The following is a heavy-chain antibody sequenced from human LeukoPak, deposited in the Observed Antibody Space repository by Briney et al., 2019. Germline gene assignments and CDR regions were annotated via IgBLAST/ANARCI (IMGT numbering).Heavy chain of an antibody. J-gene: IGHJ5*02. D-gene: IGHD2-21*02. V-gene: IGHV4-59*08. CDR2: IYYSGST. CDR3: ARVVNYYSMFDP. Sequence: PSETLSLTCTVSGGSISSYYWSWIRQPPGKGLEWIGYIYYSGSTYYNPSLKSRVTISVDTSKNQFSLKLSSVTAADTAVYYCARVVNYYSMFDPWGQGTLVTVSS. CDR1: GGSISSYY.